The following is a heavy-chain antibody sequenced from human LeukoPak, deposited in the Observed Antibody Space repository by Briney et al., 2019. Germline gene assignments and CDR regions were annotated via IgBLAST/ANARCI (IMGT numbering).Heavy chain of an antibody. V-gene: IGHV3-30*03. CDR1: GFTFSSYG. J-gene: IGHJ4*02. D-gene: IGHD4-23*01. CDR3: TTDCGTVVTFDY. Sequence: PGRSLRLSCAASGFTFSSYGMHWVRQAPGKGLEWVAVISYDGSNKYYADSVKGRFTISRDNSKNTLYLQMNSLKTEDTAVYYCTTDCGTVVTFDYWGQGTLVTVSS. CDR2: ISYDGSNK.